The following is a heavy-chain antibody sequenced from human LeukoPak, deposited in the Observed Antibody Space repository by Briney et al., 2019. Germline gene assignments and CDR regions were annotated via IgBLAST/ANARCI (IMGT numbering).Heavy chain of an antibody. Sequence: SETLSLTCSVSGGSIRSHYWSWIRQPPGKGLEWIGYIHYSGSTNYNPSLKSRVTISVDTSKNQFSLKLSSVTAADPAVYYCARPPSRHDYGDYSYYFDYWGQGTVVTVSS. J-gene: IGHJ4*02. CDR2: IHYSGST. D-gene: IGHD4-17*01. CDR1: GGSIRSHY. CDR3: ARPPSRHDYGDYSYYFDY. V-gene: IGHV4-59*08.